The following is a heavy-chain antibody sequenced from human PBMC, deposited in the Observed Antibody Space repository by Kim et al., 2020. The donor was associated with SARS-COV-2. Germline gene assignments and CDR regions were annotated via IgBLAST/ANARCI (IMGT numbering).Heavy chain of an antibody. D-gene: IGHD6-13*01. CDR3: ARGIAAAGTDSSGWSIYFDY. Sequence: ASVKVSCKASGYTFTSYAMNWVRQAPGQGLEWMGWINTNTGNPTYAQGFTGRFVFSLDTSVSTAYLQISSLKPEDTAVYYCARGIAAAGTDSSGWSIYFDYWGQGTLVTVSS. V-gene: IGHV7-4-1*02. J-gene: IGHJ4*02. CDR1: GYTFTSYA. CDR2: INTNTGNP.